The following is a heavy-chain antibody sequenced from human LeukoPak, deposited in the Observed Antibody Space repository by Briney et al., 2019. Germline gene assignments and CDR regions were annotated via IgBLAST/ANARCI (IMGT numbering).Heavy chain of an antibody. CDR2: INHSGST. D-gene: IGHD3-10*01. V-gene: IGHV4-34*01. Sequence: SETLSLTCAVYGGSFSGYYWSWIRQPPGKGLEWIGEINHSGSTNYNPSLKSRVTISVDTSKNQFSLKLSSVTAADTAVYYCARANYYGSGSYYYYCYGMDVWGQGTTVTVSS. CDR1: GGSFSGYY. CDR3: ARANYYGSGSYYYYCYGMDV. J-gene: IGHJ6*02.